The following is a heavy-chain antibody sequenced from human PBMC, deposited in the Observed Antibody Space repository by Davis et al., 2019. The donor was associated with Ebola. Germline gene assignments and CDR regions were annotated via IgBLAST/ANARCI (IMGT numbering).Heavy chain of an antibody. D-gene: IGHD3-22*01. CDR3: ARHDSSGYDAFDI. CDR1: GYSFKNYA. V-gene: IGHV1-2*06. J-gene: IGHJ3*02. Sequence: ASVKVSCKASGYSFKNYAISWVRQAPGQGLEWMGRINPNSGGTNYAQKFQGRVTMSRDTSSSTAYMEMSRLTSDDTAVYYCARHDSSGYDAFDIWGQGTMVTVSS. CDR2: INPNSGGT.